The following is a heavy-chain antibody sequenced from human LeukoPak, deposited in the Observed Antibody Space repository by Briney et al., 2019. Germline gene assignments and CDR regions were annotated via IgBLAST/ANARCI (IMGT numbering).Heavy chain of an antibody. V-gene: IGHV4-39*01. CDR3: ARHMGGYFSRPFDY. Sequence: PSETLSLTCTVSGDSISNSWWGWIRQPPGKGLEWIASMYYSGDTYNPSLTSRLTISVDTSKNQFSLKLSSVTAADTAVYYCARHMGGYFSRPFDYWGQGILVTVSS. D-gene: IGHD3-22*01. J-gene: IGHJ4*02. CDR1: GDSISNSW. CDR2: MYYSGDT.